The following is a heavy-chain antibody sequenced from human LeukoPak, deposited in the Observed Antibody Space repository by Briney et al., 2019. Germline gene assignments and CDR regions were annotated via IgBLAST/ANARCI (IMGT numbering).Heavy chain of an antibody. Sequence: GASVKVSCKASGYTFTSYGISWVRQAPGQGLEWKGWISAYNGNTNYAQKLQGRVTMTTDTSTSTAYMELRSLRSDDTAVYYCAREYRKMVVTAEYRLLDIWGQGTMVTVSS. CDR1: GYTFTSYG. J-gene: IGHJ3*02. V-gene: IGHV1-18*01. D-gene: IGHD2-21*02. CDR2: ISAYNGNT. CDR3: AREYRKMVVTAEYRLLDI.